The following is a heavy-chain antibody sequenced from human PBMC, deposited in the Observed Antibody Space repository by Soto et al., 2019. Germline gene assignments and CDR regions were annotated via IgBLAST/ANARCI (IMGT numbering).Heavy chain of an antibody. Sequence: ASETLSLTCTVSGGSISSSSYYWGWIRQPPGKGLEWIGSIYYSGSTYYNPSLKSRVTISVDTSKNQFSLKLSSVTAADTAVYYCARQTTGTTNAIPFDPWGQGTLVTVSS. CDR2: IYYSGST. CDR3: ARQTTGTTNAIPFDP. CDR1: GGSISSSSYY. V-gene: IGHV4-39*01. D-gene: IGHD1-1*01. J-gene: IGHJ5*02.